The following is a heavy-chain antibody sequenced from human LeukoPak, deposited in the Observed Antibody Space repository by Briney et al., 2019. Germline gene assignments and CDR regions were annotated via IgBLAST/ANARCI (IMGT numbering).Heavy chain of an antibody. D-gene: IGHD3-10*01. CDR3: ARAGAGAFDY. J-gene: IGHJ4*02. Sequence: TGGSLGLSCAASGFTFSSYAMHWVRQAPGKGLEWVAVIWYDGSNKYYADSVKGRFTISRDNSKNTLDLQMNSLRVEDTAVYYCARAGAGAFDYWGQGTLVTVSS. CDR1: GFTFSSYA. V-gene: IGHV3-30*01. CDR2: IWYDGSNK.